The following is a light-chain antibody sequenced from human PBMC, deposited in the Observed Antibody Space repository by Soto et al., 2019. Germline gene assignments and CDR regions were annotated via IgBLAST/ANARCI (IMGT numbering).Light chain of an antibody. Sequence: EIVLTQSPATLSLSPGERAILSCRASQSISSHLAWYQQKPGQAPRLLMYDASNRATGIPARFSGSGSGTDFTLTISSLEPEDFAVYYCQQRSNWPLAFGGGTKVEIK. J-gene: IGKJ4*01. V-gene: IGKV3-11*01. CDR2: DAS. CDR1: QSISSH. CDR3: QQRSNWPLA.